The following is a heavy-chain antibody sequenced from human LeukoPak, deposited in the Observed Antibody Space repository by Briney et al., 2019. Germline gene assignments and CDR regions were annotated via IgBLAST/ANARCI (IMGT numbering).Heavy chain of an antibody. CDR2: IYYSGST. V-gene: IGHV4-39*07. D-gene: IGHD3-22*01. CDR1: GGSISSSSYY. CDR3: ARELYYYDSSGSELFDY. Sequence: SETLSLTCTVSGGSISSSSYYWGWIRQPPGKGLEWIGSIYYSGSTYYNPSLKSRVTISVDTSKNQFSLKLSSVTAADTAVYYCARELYYYDSSGSELFDYWGQGTLVTVSS. J-gene: IGHJ4*02.